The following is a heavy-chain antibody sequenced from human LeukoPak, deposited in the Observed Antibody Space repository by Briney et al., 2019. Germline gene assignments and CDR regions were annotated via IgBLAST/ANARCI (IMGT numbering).Heavy chain of an antibody. V-gene: IGHV4-30-2*01. CDR1: GGSISSGGYY. CDR2: IYHSGST. D-gene: IGHD2-2*03. Sequence: KTSETLSLTCTVSGGSISSGGYYWSWIRQPPGKGLEWIGYIYHSGSTYYNPSLKSRVTISVDRSKNQFSLKLSSVTAADTAVYYCAREYGYCSSTSCRNFDYWGQGTLVTVSS. CDR3: AREYGYCSSTSCRNFDY. J-gene: IGHJ4*02.